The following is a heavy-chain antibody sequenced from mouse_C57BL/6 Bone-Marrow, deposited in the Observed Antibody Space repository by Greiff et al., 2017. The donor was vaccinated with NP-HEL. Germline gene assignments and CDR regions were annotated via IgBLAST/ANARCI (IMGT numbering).Heavy chain of an antibody. CDR2: INPYNGDT. CDR3: ARGIYYYGSGADY. Sequence: EVKLVESGPELVKPGDSVKISCKASGYSFTGYFMNWVMQSHGKSLEWIGRINPYNGDTFYNQKFKGKATLTVDKSSSTAHMELRSLTSEDSAVYYCARGIYYYGSGADYWGQGTTLTVSS. D-gene: IGHD1-1*01. V-gene: IGHV1-20*01. CDR1: GYSFTGYF. J-gene: IGHJ2*01.